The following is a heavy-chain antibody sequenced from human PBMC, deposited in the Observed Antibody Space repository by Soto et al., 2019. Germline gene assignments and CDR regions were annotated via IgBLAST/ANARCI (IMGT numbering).Heavy chain of an antibody. Sequence: WGSLRLSCTASGVTLNRYSMNWVRQAPGKGLEWVSSISSTTNYIYYGDSMKGRFTISRDNAKNSLYLEMNSLRAEDTAVYYCARESEDLTSNFDYWGQGTLVTVSS. CDR3: ARESEDLTSNFDY. J-gene: IGHJ4*02. CDR1: GVTLNRYS. CDR2: ISSTTNYI. V-gene: IGHV3-21*06.